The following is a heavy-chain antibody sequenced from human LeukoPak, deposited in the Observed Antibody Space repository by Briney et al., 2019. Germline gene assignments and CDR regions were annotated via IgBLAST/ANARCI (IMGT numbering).Heavy chain of an antibody. J-gene: IGHJ4*02. Sequence: PGRSLRLSCTASGFMFSSYGMHWVRQAPGKGLEWVAVMWYDGSNKDYADSVKGRFTISRDNSKNTLYLQMNSLRAEDTAVYYCARDQRQFVANYYFDYWGQGTLVTVSS. CDR3: ARDQRQFVANYYFDY. V-gene: IGHV3-33*01. CDR2: MWYDGSNK. D-gene: IGHD6-6*01. CDR1: GFMFSSYG.